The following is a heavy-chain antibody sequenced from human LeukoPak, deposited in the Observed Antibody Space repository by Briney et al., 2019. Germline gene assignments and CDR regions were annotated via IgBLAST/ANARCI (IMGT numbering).Heavy chain of an antibody. Sequence: SETLSLTCTVSGGSISSYYWSWIRQPPGKGLEWIGYIYYSGSTYYNPSLKSRVTISVDTSKNQFSLKLSSVTAADTAVYYCASLQYSSGWPFDYWGQGTLVTVSS. CDR2: IYYSGST. V-gene: IGHV4-59*08. CDR3: ASLQYSSGWPFDY. D-gene: IGHD6-19*01. J-gene: IGHJ4*02. CDR1: GGSISSYY.